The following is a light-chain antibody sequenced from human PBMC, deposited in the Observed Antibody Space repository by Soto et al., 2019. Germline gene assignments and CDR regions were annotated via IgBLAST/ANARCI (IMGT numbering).Light chain of an antibody. CDR2: AAS. CDR1: QGFSTY. V-gene: IGKV1-39*01. CDR3: QQSYSPTQT. Sequence: DIQMTQSPSSLSASVGDRVTITCRASQGFSTYLNWYQQKPWKAPKLLIYAASSLQSGVPSRFSGSGSETDFTLTISNLQPEDFATYSCQQSYSPTQTFGQGAKVEIK. J-gene: IGKJ1*01.